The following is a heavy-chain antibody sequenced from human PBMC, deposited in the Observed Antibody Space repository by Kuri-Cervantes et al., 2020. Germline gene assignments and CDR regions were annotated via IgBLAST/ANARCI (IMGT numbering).Heavy chain of an antibody. D-gene: IGHD6-19*01. CDR3: AREIAVAGTLFDFLDY. CDR1: GFTFSSYG. CDR2: IWYDGSDK. V-gene: IGHV3-33*08. J-gene: IGHJ4*02. Sequence: GGSLRLSCAASGFTFSSYGMHWVRQAPGKGLEWVAVIWYDGSDKYYADSVKGRFTISRDNSKNTLYLQMNSLRAEDAAVYYCAREIAVAGTLFDFLDYWGQGTLVTVSS.